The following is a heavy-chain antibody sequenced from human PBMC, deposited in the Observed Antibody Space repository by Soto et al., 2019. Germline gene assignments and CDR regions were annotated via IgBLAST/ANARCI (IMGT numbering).Heavy chain of an antibody. CDR2: FDPEDGET. V-gene: IGHV1-24*01. J-gene: IGHJ5*02. CDR1: GYTLTELS. D-gene: IGHD5-18*01. CDR3: ATDLNRYPPYSYGSENWFDP. Sequence: GASVKVSGKVSGYTLTELSMHWVRQAPGKGLEWMGGFDPEDGETIYAQKFQGRVTMTEDTSTDTAYMELSSLRSEDTAVYYCATDLNRYPPYSYGSENWFDPWGQGTLVTVSS.